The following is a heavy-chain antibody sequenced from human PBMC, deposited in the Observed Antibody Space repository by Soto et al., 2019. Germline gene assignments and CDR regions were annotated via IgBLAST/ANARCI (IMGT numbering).Heavy chain of an antibody. D-gene: IGHD5-12*01. J-gene: IGHJ6*02. CDR2: IKSKIHGETT. V-gene: IGHV3-15*07. Sequence: WIRQPPGKGLEWVGRIKSKIHGETTDYAAPVKGRFTISRDDSENTLYVQMNSLKTEDTAVYYCTAGHPGYNTNGLDVWGQGTTVTVSS. CDR3: TAGHPGYNTNGLDV.